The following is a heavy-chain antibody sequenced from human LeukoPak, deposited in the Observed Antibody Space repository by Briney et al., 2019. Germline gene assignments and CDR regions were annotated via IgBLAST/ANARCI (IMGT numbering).Heavy chain of an antibody. Sequence: GRSLRLSRAASGFTFSSYAMHWVRQAPGKGLEWLAAISYDGSNKYYADSVKGRFTISRDNSKNTLYLQMNSLRAEDTAVYYCARDGQWEPGPYFYGMDVWGQGTTVTVSS. CDR2: ISYDGSNK. CDR3: ARDGQWEPGPYFYGMDV. D-gene: IGHD1-26*01. J-gene: IGHJ6*02. V-gene: IGHV3-30-3*01. CDR1: GFTFSSYA.